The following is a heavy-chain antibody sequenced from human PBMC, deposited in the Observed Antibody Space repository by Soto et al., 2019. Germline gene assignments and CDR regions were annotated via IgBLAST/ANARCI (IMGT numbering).Heavy chain of an antibody. V-gene: IGHV4-4*02. CDR3: ARCAIFRYYYGMDV. CDR2: IYHRGST. J-gene: IGHJ6*02. CDR1: GGSISSSNW. Sequence: QVQLQESGPGLVKPSGTLSLTCAVSGGSISSSNWWSWVRQPPGKGLEWIGEIYHRGSTNYNQSLKRRVAISVDQSKNQFSLKLSSVTAADTAVYYCARCAIFRYYYGMDVWRQGTPVTVSS. D-gene: IGHD3-3*01.